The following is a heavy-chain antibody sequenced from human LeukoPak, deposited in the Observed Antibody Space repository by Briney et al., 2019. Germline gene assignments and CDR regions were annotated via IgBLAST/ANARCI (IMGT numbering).Heavy chain of an antibody. CDR3: ATFSGSYLFYYYYYMDV. CDR1: GYTFTDYY. J-gene: IGHJ6*03. CDR2: VDPEDGET. D-gene: IGHD1-26*01. V-gene: IGHV1-69-2*01. Sequence: GASVKFSCKASGYTFTDYYMHWVQQAPGKGLEWIGRVDPEDGETIYAEKFQGRVTITADTSTDTAYMELSSLRSEDTAVYYCATFSGSYLFYYYYYMDVWGKGTTVTVSS.